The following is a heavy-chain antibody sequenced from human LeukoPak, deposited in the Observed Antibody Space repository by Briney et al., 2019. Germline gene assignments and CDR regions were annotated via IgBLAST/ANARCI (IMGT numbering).Heavy chain of an antibody. CDR1: GGSISSRSYY. V-gene: IGHV4-39*07. CDR3: ARGRGYCSNTSCYLFDY. D-gene: IGHD2-2*01. Sequence: SETLSLTCTVSGGSISSRSYYWGWIRQPPGKGLEWIGRIYYSGSTSYNPSLKSRVTMSVDPSKNQFSLRLSSVTAADTAVYYCARGRGYCSNTSCYLFDYWGQGTLVTVSS. CDR2: IYYSGST. J-gene: IGHJ4*02.